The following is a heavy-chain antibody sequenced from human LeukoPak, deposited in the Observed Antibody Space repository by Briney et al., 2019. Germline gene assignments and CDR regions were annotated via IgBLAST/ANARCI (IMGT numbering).Heavy chain of an antibody. CDR1: GYSFTSYW. Sequence: GESLSISCKGSGYSFTSYWISWVRQMPGKGLEWMGRIDPSDSYTNYSPSFQGHVTISADKSISTAYLQWSSLKASDTAMYYCARLGYSSSWYGVAEFDYWGQGTLVTVSS. CDR2: IDPSDSYT. CDR3: ARLGYSSSWYGVAEFDY. V-gene: IGHV5-10-1*01. J-gene: IGHJ4*02. D-gene: IGHD6-13*01.